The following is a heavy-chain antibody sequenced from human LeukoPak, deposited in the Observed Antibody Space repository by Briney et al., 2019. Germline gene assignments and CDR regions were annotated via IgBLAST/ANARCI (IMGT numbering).Heavy chain of an antibody. D-gene: IGHD5-24*01. CDR2: INPNSGGT. CDR1: GYTFTGYY. Sequence: GASVKVSCKASGYTFTGYYMHWVRQAPGQGLEWMGRINPNSGGTNYAQKFQGRVTMTRDTSISTAYMELSRLRSDDTAVYYCAKGRDGYNYPFDYWGQGTLVTVSP. V-gene: IGHV1-2*06. J-gene: IGHJ4*02. CDR3: AKGRDGYNYPFDY.